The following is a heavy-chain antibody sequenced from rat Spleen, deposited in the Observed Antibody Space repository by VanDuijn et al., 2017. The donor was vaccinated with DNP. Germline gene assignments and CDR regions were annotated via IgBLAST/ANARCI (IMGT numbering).Heavy chain of an antibody. CDR3: TRDTPIDYGGYKGVMDA. Sequence: EVQLVESGGGPVQPGRSLKLSCLASGFIFSNHWMTWIRQAPGKGLEWVASITNTGGSTYYPDSVKGRFTISRDNAKSTLYLQMNSLRSEDTATYYCTRDTPIDYGGYKGVMDAWGQGASVTVSS. CDR2: ITNTGGST. D-gene: IGHD1-11*01. V-gene: IGHV5-31*01. CDR1: GFIFSNHW. J-gene: IGHJ4*01.